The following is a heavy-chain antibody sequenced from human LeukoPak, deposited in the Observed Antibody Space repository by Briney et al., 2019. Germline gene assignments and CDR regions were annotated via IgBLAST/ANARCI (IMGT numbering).Heavy chain of an antibody. V-gene: IGHV3-23*01. D-gene: IGHD2/OR15-2a*01. Sequence: GESLRLSCAASGFTFSNYAMNWVRQAPGKGLEWVSAISGSGGNTYYADSVKGRFTISRDNSKNTLYLQMNSLRAEDTAAYYCATRSYFGGQGTLVTVSS. CDR3: ATRSYF. J-gene: IGHJ4*02. CDR2: ISGSGGNT. CDR1: GFTFSNYA.